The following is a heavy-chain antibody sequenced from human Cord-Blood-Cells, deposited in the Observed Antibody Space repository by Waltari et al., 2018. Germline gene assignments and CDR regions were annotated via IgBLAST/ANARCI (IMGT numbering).Heavy chain of an antibody. J-gene: IGHJ5*02. CDR3: ASGYSSSWNWFDP. V-gene: IGHV3-30-3*01. CDR1: GFTFSSYA. CDR2: KSYDGSNN. Sequence: QVQLVESGGGVVQPGRSLRLSCAASGFTFSSYAMHWVRQAPGKGLEWVAIKSYDGSNNYYPDSGKGRFTISRDNSKNTLYLQMNSLRAEDTAVYYCASGYSSSWNWFDPWGQGTLVTVSS. D-gene: IGHD6-13*01.